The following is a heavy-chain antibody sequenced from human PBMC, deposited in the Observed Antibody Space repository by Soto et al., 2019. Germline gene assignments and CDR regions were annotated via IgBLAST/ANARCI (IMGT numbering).Heavy chain of an antibody. CDR2: INSDGSST. D-gene: IGHD3-22*01. CDR3: ARDSFYYDRRYDY. Sequence: VGSLRLSCAASGFTFSSFWMHWVRQAPGKGLVWVARINSDGSSTDYADSVKGRFTISRDNAKNTVYLQMNSLRVEDTAVYYCARDSFYYDRRYDYWGQGTQVTVSS. V-gene: IGHV3-74*01. J-gene: IGHJ4*02. CDR1: GFTFSSFW.